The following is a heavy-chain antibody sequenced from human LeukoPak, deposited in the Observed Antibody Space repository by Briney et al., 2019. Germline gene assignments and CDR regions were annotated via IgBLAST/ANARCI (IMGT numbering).Heavy chain of an antibody. Sequence: PSETLSLTCTVSGDSFNDYHWSWIRQPPGKGLEWIGYIYYSGSTNYNPSLKSRVTISVDTSKNQFSLKLSSVTAADTAVYYCARAWCGDCYGDLYFLFDYWGQGTLVTVSS. CDR2: IYYSGST. J-gene: IGHJ4*02. V-gene: IGHV4-59*01. CDR3: ARAWCGDCYGDLYFLFDY. D-gene: IGHD2-21*02. CDR1: GDSFNDYH.